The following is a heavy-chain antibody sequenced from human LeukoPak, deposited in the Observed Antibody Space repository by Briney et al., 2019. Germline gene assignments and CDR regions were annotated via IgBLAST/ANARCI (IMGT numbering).Heavy chain of an antibody. Sequence: PSETLSLTCTVSGGSISSYYWNWIRQPPGKGLEWIGEINLRGSTTYNPSLKSRVTISLDESKNQFSLKLSSVTAADTAVYFCARVAAAGIYYFDYWGQGTLVTVSS. D-gene: IGHD6-13*01. CDR1: GGSISSYY. CDR2: INLRGST. V-gene: IGHV4-34*01. J-gene: IGHJ4*02. CDR3: ARVAAAGIYYFDY.